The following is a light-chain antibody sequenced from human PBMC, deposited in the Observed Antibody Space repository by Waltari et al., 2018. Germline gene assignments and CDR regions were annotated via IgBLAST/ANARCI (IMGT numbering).Light chain of an antibody. CDR1: QSIGSN. V-gene: IGKV3-15*01. Sequence: EIVMTQSPATLSLSPGERASLSCRASQSIGSNLAWYQQKPGQAPRLLIYGASTRAAGVPAKFSGSGSGTDFTLTINSLQSEDLAVYYCQQYDSGPPLTFGGGTKVEI. J-gene: IGKJ4*01. CDR3: QQYDSGPPLT. CDR2: GAS.